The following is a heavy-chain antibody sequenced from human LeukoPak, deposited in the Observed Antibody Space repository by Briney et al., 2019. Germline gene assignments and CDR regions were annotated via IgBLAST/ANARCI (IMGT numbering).Heavy chain of an antibody. V-gene: IGHV3-21*01. D-gene: IGHD6-19*01. CDR2: ISSTSTYI. Sequence: GGSLRLSCAAAGFTFSDYSMNWVRQAPGKGLDWVSSISSTSTYILYADSVKDRFTISRDNARNSLYLQMNSLRAEDTAVYYCARFETVAAKPIEHSGPGTLVTVSS. CDR3: ARFETVAAKPIEH. CDR1: GFTFSDYS. J-gene: IGHJ1*01.